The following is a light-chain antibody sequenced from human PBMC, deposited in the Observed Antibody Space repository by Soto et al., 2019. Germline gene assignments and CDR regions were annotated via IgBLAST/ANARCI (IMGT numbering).Light chain of an antibody. CDR2: YDI. CDR1: NYNIGSNT. Sequence: QSVLTQPPSASGTPGQWVTISCSGSNYNIGSNTVNWYQQLPGTAPNLLIYYDILRPSGVSARISGSNSATFASLAITDVLSADEADYYCAAWDDSLNGKVFGTGTKVTVL. J-gene: IGLJ1*01. CDR3: AAWDDSLNGKV. V-gene: IGLV1-44*01.